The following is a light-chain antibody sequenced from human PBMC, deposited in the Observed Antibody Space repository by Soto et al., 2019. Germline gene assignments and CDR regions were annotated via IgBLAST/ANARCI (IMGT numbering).Light chain of an antibody. CDR2: TVS. CDR1: QSLVYSDGNTY. J-gene: IGKJ2*01. V-gene: IGKV2-30*01. CDR3: MQATHWPYT. Sequence: DIVMTQSPLSLPVTLGQPASISCRSSQSLVYSDGNTYLSWYHHRPGHSPRRLIYTVSTRDSGVPDRFSGSGSGTDFTLKLSRVEAEDVGVYFCMQATHWPYTFDQGTKLEIK.